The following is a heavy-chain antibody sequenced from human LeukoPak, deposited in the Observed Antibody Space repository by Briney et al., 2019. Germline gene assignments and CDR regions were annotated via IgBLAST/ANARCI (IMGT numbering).Heavy chain of an antibody. CDR3: VKAIGRSGSYPYLLDY. CDR2: ISGSGVST. CDR1: GFTFSSYA. D-gene: IGHD1-26*01. Sequence: GGSLRLSCAASGFTFSSYAMSWVRQAPGKGLEWVSGISGSGVSTYYTDSVKGRFTISRDNSKNTLYLQMNSLRAEDTAVYYCVKAIGRSGSYPYLLDYWGQGTLVTVSS. V-gene: IGHV3-23*01. J-gene: IGHJ4*02.